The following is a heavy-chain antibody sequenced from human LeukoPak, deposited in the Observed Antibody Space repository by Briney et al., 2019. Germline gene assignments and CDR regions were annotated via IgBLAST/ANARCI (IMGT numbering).Heavy chain of an antibody. J-gene: IGHJ6*03. CDR1: GGTFSSYA. Sequence: SVKVSCKASGGTFSSYAISWVRQAPGQGLEWMGGIITIFGTANYAQKFQGRVTITTDESTSTAYMELSSLRSEDTAVYYCARGGIASRQNYYYMDVWGKGTTVTVSS. V-gene: IGHV1-69*05. CDR2: IITIFGTA. D-gene: IGHD6-6*01. CDR3: ARGGIASRQNYYYMDV.